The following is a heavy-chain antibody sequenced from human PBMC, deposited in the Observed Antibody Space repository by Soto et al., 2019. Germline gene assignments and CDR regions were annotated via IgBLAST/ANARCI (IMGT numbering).Heavy chain of an antibody. Sequence: QVQLVQSGAEVKKPGPSVKVSCKASGYTFTSYDLNWVRQATGQELVWRGWMNPNSGNTGYAQKFQGRGTMTRNTDVSTAHMEVSILGSEYTAGYYGARGETSQWLDYYDYYGMGVWGQGTTVTVS. D-gene: IGHD6-19*01. V-gene: IGHV1-8*01. CDR2: MNPNSGNT. J-gene: IGHJ6*02. CDR1: GYTFTSYD. CDR3: ARGETSQWLDYYDYYGMGV.